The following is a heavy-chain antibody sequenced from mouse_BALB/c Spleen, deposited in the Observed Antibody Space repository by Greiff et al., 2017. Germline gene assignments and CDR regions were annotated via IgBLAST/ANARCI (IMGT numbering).Heavy chain of an antibody. CDR3: ARGNWDWFAY. D-gene: IGHD4-1*01. CDR2: INPSTGYT. Sequence: QVQLKQSGAELAKPGASVKMSCKASGYTFTSYWMHWVKQRPGQGLEWIGYINPSTGYTEYNQKFKDKATLTADKSSSTAYMQLSSLTSEDSAVYYCARGNWDWFAYWGQGTLVTVSA. CDR1: GYTFTSYW. V-gene: IGHV1-7*01. J-gene: IGHJ3*01.